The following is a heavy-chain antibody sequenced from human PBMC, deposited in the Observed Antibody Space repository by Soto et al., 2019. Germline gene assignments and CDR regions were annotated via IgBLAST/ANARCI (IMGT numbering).Heavy chain of an antibody. V-gene: IGHV4-59*11. Sequence: SETLSLTCTVSGGSINNHYGSWIRQPPGKGLEWIGYIYYSGSTNYNPSLKSRVTISVDTSKNQFSLKLNSVTAADTAVYYCARDNGDYGGDAFDIWGQGTMVTVSS. CDR1: GGSINNHY. J-gene: IGHJ3*02. D-gene: IGHD4-17*01. CDR3: ARDNGDYGGDAFDI. CDR2: IYYSGST.